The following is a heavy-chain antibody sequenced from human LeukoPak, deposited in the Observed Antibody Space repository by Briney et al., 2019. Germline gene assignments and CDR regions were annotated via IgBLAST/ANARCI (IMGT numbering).Heavy chain of an antibody. Sequence: SETLSLTCTVSGGSISSYYWSWLRQPPGKGLEWLGYIYYSGSTNYNPSLKSRVTISVDTSKNQFSLKLSSVTAADTAVYYCASLNWNDRDYWGQGTLVTVSS. D-gene: IGHD1-1*01. V-gene: IGHV4-59*01. J-gene: IGHJ4*02. CDR3: ASLNWNDRDY. CDR1: GGSISSYY. CDR2: IYYSGST.